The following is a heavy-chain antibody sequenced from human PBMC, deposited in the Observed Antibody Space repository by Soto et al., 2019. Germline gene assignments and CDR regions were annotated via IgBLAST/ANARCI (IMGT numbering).Heavy chain of an antibody. V-gene: IGHV4-34*01. CDR2: INHSGST. Sequence: SETLSLTCAVYGGSFSGYYWSWIRQPPGKGLEWIGEINHSGSTNYNPSLKSRVTISVDTSKNQFSLKLSSVTAADTAVYYCARSRKITYYYGSGSPNRGYYYYYGMDVWGQGPTVT. CDR1: GGSFSGYY. CDR3: ARSRKITYYYGSGSPNRGYYYYYGMDV. J-gene: IGHJ6*02. D-gene: IGHD3-10*01.